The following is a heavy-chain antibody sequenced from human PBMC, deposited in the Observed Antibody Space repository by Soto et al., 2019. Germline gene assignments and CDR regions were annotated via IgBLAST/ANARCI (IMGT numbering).Heavy chain of an antibody. Sequence: PGESLKISCKGSGYSFTSYWISWVRQMPGKGLEWMGRIDPSDSYTNYSPSFQGHVTISADKSISTAYLQWGSLKASDTAMYYCARQGLWFGELLAGMDVWGQGTTVTVSS. CDR2: IDPSDSYT. D-gene: IGHD3-10*01. CDR1: GYSFTSYW. J-gene: IGHJ6*02. CDR3: ARQGLWFGELLAGMDV. V-gene: IGHV5-10-1*01.